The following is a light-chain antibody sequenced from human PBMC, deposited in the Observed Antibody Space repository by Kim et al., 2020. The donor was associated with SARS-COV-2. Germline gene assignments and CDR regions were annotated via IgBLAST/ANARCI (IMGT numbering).Light chain of an antibody. Sequence: EIVMTQSPATLSVSPGERATLSCRASQSVSSNLAWYQQKPGQAPRLLIYGASTRATGIPARFSGSGSGTEFTLTISSLQSEDFAVYYCQQYNNFWTFGQGTKLDIK. V-gene: IGKV3-15*01. CDR1: QSVSSN. CDR3: QQYNNFWT. J-gene: IGKJ1*01. CDR2: GAS.